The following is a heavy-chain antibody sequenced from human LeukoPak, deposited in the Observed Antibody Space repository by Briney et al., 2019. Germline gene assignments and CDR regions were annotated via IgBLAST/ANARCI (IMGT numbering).Heavy chain of an antibody. CDR2: ISHRGST. V-gene: IGHV4-34*01. D-gene: IGHD4-11*01. CDR3: ARTKNYSNYVRYYYMDV. Sequence: PSETLSLTCAVYGGSFSDYYWSWIRQPPGKGLEGIGEISHRGSTDYNPSLQSRITISVDTSTNQFSLNLNSVTAADTAVYYCARTKNYSNYVRYYYMDVWGRGTTVTVSS. CDR1: GGSFSDYY. J-gene: IGHJ6*03.